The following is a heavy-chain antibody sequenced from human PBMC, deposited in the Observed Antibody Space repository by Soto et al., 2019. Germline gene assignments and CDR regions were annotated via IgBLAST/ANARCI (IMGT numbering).Heavy chain of an antibody. V-gene: IGHV1-69*02. J-gene: IGHJ4*02. D-gene: IGHD3-10*01. CDR1: GGTFISYT. CDR2: IIPILGIA. CDR3: ARLTPYGVSVDY. Sequence: GASMKVSCKASGGTFISYTISWVRQAPGQGLEWMGRIIPILGIANYAQKFQGRVTITADKSTSTAYMELSSLRSEDTAVYYCARLTPYGVSVDYWGQGTLVTVSS.